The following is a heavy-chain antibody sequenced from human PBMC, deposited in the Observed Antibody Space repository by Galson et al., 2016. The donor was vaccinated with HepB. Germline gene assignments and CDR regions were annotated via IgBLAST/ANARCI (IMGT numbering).Heavy chain of an antibody. CDR3: AKEGLRRSLDN. V-gene: IGHV3-30*18. J-gene: IGHJ4*02. CDR2: IFFDGKNK. CDR1: GFTFRSNV. D-gene: IGHD3-16*01. Sequence: SLRLSCAASGFTFRSNVINWVRQAPGKGLEWVAVIFFDGKNKYYADSVKGRFTIFIDKSKNALFLQMDSLRAEDTAVYYCAKEGLRRSLDNWGQGTLVTVS.